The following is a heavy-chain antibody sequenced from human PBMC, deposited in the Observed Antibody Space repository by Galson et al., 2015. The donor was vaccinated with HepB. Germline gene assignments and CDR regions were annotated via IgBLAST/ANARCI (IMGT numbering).Heavy chain of an antibody. J-gene: IGHJ5*01. CDR2: ISPMVGIP. V-gene: IGHV1-69*10. D-gene: IGHD3-3*01. Sequence: SVKVSCKASGYSFTDYAMHWVRQAPGQRLEWMGGISPMVGIPNYAQKFQDRVTITADKSTGTAFMELSSLRSEDTAVYYCARADDFWSGYRDAGTSRWFDSWGQGTLVIVSS. CDR1: GYSFTDYA. CDR3: ARADDFWSGYRDAGTSRWFDS.